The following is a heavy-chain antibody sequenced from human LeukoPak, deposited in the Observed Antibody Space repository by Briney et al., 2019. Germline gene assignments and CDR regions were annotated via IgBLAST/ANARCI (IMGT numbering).Heavy chain of an antibody. Sequence: GGSLRLSCVASGFTVSSNYMSWVRQAPGRGLEWVSVIYSGGSTYYADSVKGRFSISRDTSKNTLYLQMNSLRAEDTAVYYCAKVSRCAFDIWGQGTMVTVSS. J-gene: IGHJ3*02. CDR2: IYSGGST. CDR1: GFTVSSNY. CDR3: AKVSRCAFDI. D-gene: IGHD3-3*01. V-gene: IGHV3-66*01.